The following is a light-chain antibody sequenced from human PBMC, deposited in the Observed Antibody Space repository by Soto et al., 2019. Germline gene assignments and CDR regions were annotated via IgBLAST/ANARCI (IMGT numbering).Light chain of an antibody. Sequence: DIQMTQSPSTLSASVGDRVTITCRASESIDSWLAWHQQKPGRAPKLLISKASSLESGVPSRFRGSGFGTEFTLTISSLQPDDFATYYCQQYHSYRAFGQGTKVEI. CDR1: ESIDSW. CDR2: KAS. CDR3: QQYHSYRA. V-gene: IGKV1-5*03. J-gene: IGKJ1*01.